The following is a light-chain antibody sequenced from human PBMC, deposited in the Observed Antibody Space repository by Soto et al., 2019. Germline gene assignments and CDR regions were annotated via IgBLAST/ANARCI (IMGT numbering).Light chain of an antibody. V-gene: IGKV1-39*01. CDR2: AAS. J-gene: IGKJ1*01. CDR1: QSISSY. Sequence: DIQMTQSPSSLSASVGDRVTITCRESQSISSYLNWYQQKPGKAPKLLIYAASTLQSGVPSRFSVSGSGTDFTLTIRSLQPEDFATFYCQQRYSTPRTFGQGTKVEIK. CDR3: QQRYSTPRT.